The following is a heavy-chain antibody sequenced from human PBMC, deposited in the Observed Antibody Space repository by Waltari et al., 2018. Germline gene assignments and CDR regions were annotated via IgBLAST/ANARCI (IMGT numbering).Heavy chain of an antibody. J-gene: IGHJ5*02. D-gene: IGHD2-21*02. CDR1: GGSLSGFS. CDR3: ARGGGGDWEWFDH. V-gene: IGHV4-59*01. CDR2: IYYTGST. Sequence: QVQLQESGPSLLKPSETLSLICTVSGGSLSGFSWSWVRQPPGKGLDWIGYIYYTGSTSFNPSLKSRVTMSVDTSKNQFSLKLSSVTAADTAFYYCARGGGGDWEWFDHWGQGTLVTVSS.